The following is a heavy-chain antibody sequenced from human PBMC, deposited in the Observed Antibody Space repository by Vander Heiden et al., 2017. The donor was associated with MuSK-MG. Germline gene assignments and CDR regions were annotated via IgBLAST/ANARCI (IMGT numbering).Heavy chain of an antibody. CDR3: AKSLLGGVYYFDY. Sequence: EVQLLESGGGLVQPGGSLRLSCAASGCTFSSYAMSWVRQAPGKGLEWVSAISGSGGSTYYADSVKGRFTISRDNSKNTLYLQMNSLRAEDTAVYYCAKSLLGGVYYFDYWGEGTLVNVSS. CDR1: GCTFSSYA. J-gene: IGHJ4*02. CDR2: ISGSGGST. D-gene: IGHD1-26*01. V-gene: IGHV3-23*01.